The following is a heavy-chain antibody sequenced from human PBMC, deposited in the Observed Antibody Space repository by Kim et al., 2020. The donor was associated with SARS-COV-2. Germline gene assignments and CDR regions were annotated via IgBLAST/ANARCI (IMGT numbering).Heavy chain of an antibody. CDR1: GLTFSKAW. V-gene: IGHV3-15*01. CDR2: IKNGGIT. CDR3: ATDLGDYGDYLRA. Sequence: GGSLRLSCAASGLTFSKAWMSWVRQAPGKGLEWIARIKNGGITDYAAPVKGRVTISRDDSRDTLYMQMSSLKTEDTAVYYCATDLGDYGDYLRAWGQGTLVTVSS. D-gene: IGHD4-17*01. J-gene: IGHJ5*02.